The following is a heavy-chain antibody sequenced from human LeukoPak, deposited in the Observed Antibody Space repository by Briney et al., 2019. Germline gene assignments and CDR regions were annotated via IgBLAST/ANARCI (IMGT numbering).Heavy chain of an antibody. D-gene: IGHD3-22*01. Sequence: SETLSLTCTVSGYFISSGYYWSWIRQPAGKGLEWIGRIYTSGSTNYNPSLKSRVTISGDTSKNQFSLRLSSVTAADTAVYYCARASYSYDINGWVPFDYWGQGTLVTVSS. V-gene: IGHV4-61*02. CDR3: ARASYSYDINGWVPFDY. CDR2: IYTSGST. CDR1: GYFISSGYY. J-gene: IGHJ4*02.